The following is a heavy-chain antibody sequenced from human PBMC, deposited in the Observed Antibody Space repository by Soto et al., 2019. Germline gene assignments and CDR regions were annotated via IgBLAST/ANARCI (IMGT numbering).Heavy chain of an antibody. Sequence: ASVKVSCKASGYTFTSYYMHWVRQAPGQGLEWMGIINPSDGSTTYAQKFQGRVTMTRDTSTSTVYMELSSLRSEDTAVYYCARDLGPPRIMFDSTSYYFDYWGQGTLVTVSS. D-gene: IGHD3-22*01. V-gene: IGHV1-46*01. CDR1: GYTFTSYY. CDR2: INPSDGST. J-gene: IGHJ4*02. CDR3: ARDLGPPRIMFDSTSYYFDY.